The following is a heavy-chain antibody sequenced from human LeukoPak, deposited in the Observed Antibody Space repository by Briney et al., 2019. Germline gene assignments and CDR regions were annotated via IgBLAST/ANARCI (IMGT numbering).Heavy chain of an antibody. V-gene: IGHV3-15*01. CDR2: IKSKTDGGTT. CDR1: GFTFDDYG. J-gene: IGHJ4*02. CDR3: TTGGYVWGSYRPFRDY. Sequence: PGGSLRLSCAASGFTFDDYGMSWVRQAPGKGLEWVGRIKSKTDGGTTDYAAPVKGRFTISRDDSKNTLYLQMNSLKTEDTAVYYCTTGGYVWGSYRPFRDYWGQGTLVTVSS. D-gene: IGHD3-16*02.